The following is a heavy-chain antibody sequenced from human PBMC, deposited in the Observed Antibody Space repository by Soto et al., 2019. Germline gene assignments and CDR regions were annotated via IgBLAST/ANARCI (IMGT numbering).Heavy chain of an antibody. CDR3: ARETFGGHHLGY. V-gene: IGHV3-48*02. CDR1: GFSFSIYS. D-gene: IGHD3-16*01. CDR2: ISSSSGSMI. J-gene: IGHJ4*02. Sequence: EVQLVESGGGLVQPGGSLRLSCAASGFSFSIYSMNWVRQAPGKGLEWISYISSSSGSMIYYADSVKGRFTISRQCQELTVSANEHLRDEDTAVYYCARETFGGHHLGYWGQGTLVTVSS.